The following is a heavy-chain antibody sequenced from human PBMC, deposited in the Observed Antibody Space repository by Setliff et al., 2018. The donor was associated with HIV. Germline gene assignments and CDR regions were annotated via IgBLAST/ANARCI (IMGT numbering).Heavy chain of an antibody. CDR3: ARDYRTTDILSSGYMDV. V-gene: IGHV1-2*06. Sequence: ASVKVSCKASGYTFTGYYIHWVRQAPGQGLQWMGRINPNIGSTNCAQNFQGGATMTRDTSVNTAFMELSNLRSDDTAVYYCARDYRTTDILSSGYMDVWGKGTTVTVSS. D-gene: IGHD3-9*01. CDR2: INPNIGST. J-gene: IGHJ6*03. CDR1: GYTFTGYY.